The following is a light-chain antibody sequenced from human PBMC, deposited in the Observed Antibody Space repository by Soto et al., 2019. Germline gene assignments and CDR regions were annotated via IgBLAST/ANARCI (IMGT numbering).Light chain of an antibody. CDR1: PSVSSN. CDR3: QQDNNWPPSIT. CDR2: GAS. J-gene: IGKJ5*01. Sequence: EIVMTQSPATLSVSPGERATLSCRASPSVSSNLAWYQQKPGQAPRLLIYGASTRATGIAGRCSGSGSGTEFTLTISSLQSEDFAGYYCQQDNNWPPSITFGQGTRLEIK. V-gene: IGKV3-15*01.